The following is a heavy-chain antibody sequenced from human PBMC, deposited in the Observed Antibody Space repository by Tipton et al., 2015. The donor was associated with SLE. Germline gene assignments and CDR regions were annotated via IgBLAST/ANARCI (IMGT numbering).Heavy chain of an antibody. Sequence: TLSLTCTVSGGSISSHYWSWIRQPPGKGLEWIGYISYSGSTNYNPSLKSRVTISVDTSKNQFSLKLSSVTAAATAVYYCARRGGQQLRWYFDLWGRGTLVTVSS. D-gene: IGHD6-13*01. V-gene: IGHV4-59*11. CDR3: ARRGGQQLRWYFDL. CDR2: ISYSGST. CDR1: GGSISSHY. J-gene: IGHJ2*01.